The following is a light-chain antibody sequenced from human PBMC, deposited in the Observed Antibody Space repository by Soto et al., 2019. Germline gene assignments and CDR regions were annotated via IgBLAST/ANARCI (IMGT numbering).Light chain of an antibody. CDR2: EVS. V-gene: IGLV2-23*02. CDR3: CSYAGSSTYV. Sequence: QSALTKPASVSGFPGQSITISCTGTSSDVGSYNLVSWYQQHPGKAPKLMIYEVSKRPSGVSNRFSGSKSGNTASLTISGLQAEDEADYYCCSYAGSSTYVFGTGTKVTVL. J-gene: IGLJ1*01. CDR1: SSDVGSYNL.